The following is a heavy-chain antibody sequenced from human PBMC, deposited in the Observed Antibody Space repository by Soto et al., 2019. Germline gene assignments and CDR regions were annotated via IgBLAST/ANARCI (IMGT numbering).Heavy chain of an antibody. CDR3: ARWEQPLFDY. CDR1: GFTVSAYT. J-gene: IGHJ4*02. V-gene: IGHV3-30-3*01. Sequence: QVQLVESGGGVVQPGRSLRLSCAASGFTVSAYTMHWVRQAPGKGLECVAVISSDGSHKYYADSLKGRFTISRDNSTNTLYLQMNSLRAEDTAVYYCARWEQPLFDYCGQGTLVTVSS. D-gene: IGHD1-26*01. CDR2: ISSDGSHK.